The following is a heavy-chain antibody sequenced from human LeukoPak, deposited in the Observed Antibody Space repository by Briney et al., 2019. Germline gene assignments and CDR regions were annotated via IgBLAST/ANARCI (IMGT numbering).Heavy chain of an antibody. CDR2: IIPILGIA. D-gene: IGHD4-17*01. Sequence: SVKVSCKASVGTFSSYTISWVRQAPGQGLEWMGRIIPILGIANYAQKFQGRVTITADKSTSTAYMELRSLRSDDTAVYYCARDESYGDYNNWFDPWGQGTLVTVSS. J-gene: IGHJ5*02. CDR1: VGTFSSYT. CDR3: ARDESYGDYNNWFDP. V-gene: IGHV1-69*02.